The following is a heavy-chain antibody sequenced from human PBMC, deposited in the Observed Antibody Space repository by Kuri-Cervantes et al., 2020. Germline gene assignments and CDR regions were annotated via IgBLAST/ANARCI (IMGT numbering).Heavy chain of an antibody. V-gene: IGHV1-18*01. CDR1: GYTFTSYG. J-gene: IGHJ4*02. Sequence: ASVKVSCKASGYTFTSYGISWVRQAPGQGLEWMGWISAYNGDTNYAQKLQGRVTMTTDTSTSTAYMELRSLRSDDTAVYYCARVDDPLREYCRGGSCYPADYWGQGTLVTVSS. CDR3: ARVDDPLREYCRGGSCYPADY. D-gene: IGHD2-15*01. CDR2: ISAYNGDT.